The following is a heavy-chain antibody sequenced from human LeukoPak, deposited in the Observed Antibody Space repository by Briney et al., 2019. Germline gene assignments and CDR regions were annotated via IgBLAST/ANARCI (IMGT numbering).Heavy chain of an antibody. J-gene: IGHJ4*02. CDR1: GGSISSSSYY. CDR3: YYGSGSYYPFDY. V-gene: IGHV4-39*01. D-gene: IGHD3-10*01. Sequence: SETLSLTCTVSGGSISSSSYYWGWIRQPPGKGLEWIGSIYYSRSTYYNPSLKSRVTISVDTSKNQFSLKLSSVTAADTAVYYCYYGSGSYYPFDYWGQGTLVTVSS. CDR2: IYYSRST.